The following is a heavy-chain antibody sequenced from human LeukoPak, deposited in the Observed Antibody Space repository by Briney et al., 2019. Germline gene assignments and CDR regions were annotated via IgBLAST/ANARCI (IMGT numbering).Heavy chain of an antibody. Sequence: GGSLRLSCAASGFTFSSYGMHWVRQAPGKGLEXXXXXXYDGSNKYYADSVKGRFTISRDNSKNTLYLQMNSLRAEDTAVYYCARENYYDSSGYYTGLDYWGQGTLVTVSS. J-gene: IGHJ4*02. D-gene: IGHD3-22*01. CDR3: ARENYYDSSGYYTGLDY. CDR2: XXYDGSNK. V-gene: IGHV3-33*01. CDR1: GFTFSSYG.